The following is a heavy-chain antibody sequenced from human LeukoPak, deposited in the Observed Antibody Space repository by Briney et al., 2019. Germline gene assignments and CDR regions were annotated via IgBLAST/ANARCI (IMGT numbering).Heavy chain of an antibody. CDR2: IKRDGSEK. V-gene: IGHV3-7*01. D-gene: IGHD2-15*01. Sequence: GGSLRLSCAASGFTFSSYWMSWVRQAPGKGLEWVANIKRDGSEKYYVDSVKGRFTISRDNAKNSLYLQMNSLRAEDTAVYYCARRKVVVAASTDAFDIWGQGTMVTVSS. CDR1: GFTFSSYW. CDR3: ARRKVVVAASTDAFDI. J-gene: IGHJ3*02.